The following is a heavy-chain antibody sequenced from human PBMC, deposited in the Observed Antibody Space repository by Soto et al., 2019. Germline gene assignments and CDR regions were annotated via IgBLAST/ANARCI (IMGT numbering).Heavy chain of an antibody. CDR3: ARHHRRDDDGGYEDYYYGMDV. CDR2: IYYSGST. Sequence: PSETLSLTCTVSGGSISSSSYYWGWIRQPPGKGLEWIGSIYYSGSTYYNPSLKSRVTISVDTSKNQFSLKLSSVTAADTAVYYCARHHRRDDDGGYEDYYYGMDVWGQGTMVTVFS. V-gene: IGHV4-39*01. J-gene: IGHJ6*02. D-gene: IGHD4-17*01. CDR1: GGSISSSSYY.